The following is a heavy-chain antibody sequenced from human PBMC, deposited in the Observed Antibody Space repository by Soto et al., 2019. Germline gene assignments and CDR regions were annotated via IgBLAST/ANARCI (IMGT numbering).Heavy chain of an antibody. V-gene: IGHV1-69*06. CDR2: IIPKFGEP. CDR1: GDTFSNYA. J-gene: IGHJ6*02. Sequence: QEHLAQSGPEVKETGSSVRVSCTASGDTFSNYAINWVRQATGQGLEWVGGIIPKFGEPRYTQKFRARVFINADKSTSTAYMELHSLRYDDTAVYYCARSEYSSLAVVSYYGMDALGQVTMVTVSS. D-gene: IGHD5-12*01. CDR3: ARSEYSSLAVVSYYGMDA.